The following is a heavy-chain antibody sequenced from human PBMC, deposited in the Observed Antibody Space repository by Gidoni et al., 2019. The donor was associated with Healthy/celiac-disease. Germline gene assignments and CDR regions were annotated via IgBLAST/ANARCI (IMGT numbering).Heavy chain of an antibody. D-gene: IGHD2-15*01. V-gene: IGHV3-48*03. Sequence: EVQLVESGGGLVQPGGSLRLSCAASGFTFSSYEMNWVRQAPGKGLEWVSYISSSGSTIYYADSVKGRFTSSRDNAKNSLYLQMNSLRAEDTAVYYCARDYRSTPGGYNWFDPWGQGTLVTVSS. CDR3: ARDYRSTPGGYNWFDP. CDR1: GFTFSSYE. CDR2: ISSSGSTI. J-gene: IGHJ5*02.